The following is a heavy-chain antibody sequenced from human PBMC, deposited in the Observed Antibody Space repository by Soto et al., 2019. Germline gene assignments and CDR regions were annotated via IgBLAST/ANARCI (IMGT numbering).Heavy chain of an antibody. J-gene: IGHJ4*02. Sequence: PSETLSLTCTVSGGSISSSSYYWGWIRQPPGKGLEWIGSIYYSGSTYYNPSLKSRVTISVDTSKNQFSLKLSSVTAADTAVYYCARQSPYYYDSSGYYHDYWGQGTLVTVSS. D-gene: IGHD3-22*01. V-gene: IGHV4-39*01. CDR2: IYYSGST. CDR3: ARQSPYYYDSSGYYHDY. CDR1: GGSISSSSYY.